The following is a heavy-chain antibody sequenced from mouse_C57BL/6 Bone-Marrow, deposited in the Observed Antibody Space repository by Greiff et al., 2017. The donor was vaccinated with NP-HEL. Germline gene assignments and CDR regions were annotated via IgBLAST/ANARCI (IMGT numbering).Heavy chain of an antibody. Sequence: EVKLQESGPGLVKPSQTVFLTCTVTGISITTGNYRWSWIRQFPGNKLEWIGYLYYSGTITYNPSLTSRTTITRDTPKNQFFLEMNSLTAEDTATYYCARDGYSNEEDWYFDVWGTGTTVTVSS. CDR3: ARDGYSNEEDWYFDV. V-gene: IGHV3-5*01. D-gene: IGHD2-5*01. CDR1: GISITTGNYR. CDR2: LYYSGTI. J-gene: IGHJ1*03.